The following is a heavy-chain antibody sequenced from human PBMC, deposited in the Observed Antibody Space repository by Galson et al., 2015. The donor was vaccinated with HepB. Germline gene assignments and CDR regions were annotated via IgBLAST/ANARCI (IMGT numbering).Heavy chain of an antibody. D-gene: IGHD2-2*01. J-gene: IGHJ5*02. CDR2: ISGSGGST. CDR3: AKDRTRSSTSWIPPLFDP. CDR1: GFTFSSYA. Sequence: SLRLSCAASGFTFSSYAMSWVRQAPGKGLEWVSAISGSGGSTYYADSVKGRFTISRDNSKNTLYLQMNSLRAEDTAVYYCAKDRTRSSTSWIPPLFDPWGQGTLVTVSS. V-gene: IGHV3-23*01.